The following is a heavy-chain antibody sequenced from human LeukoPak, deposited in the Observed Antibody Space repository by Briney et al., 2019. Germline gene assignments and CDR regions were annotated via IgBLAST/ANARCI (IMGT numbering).Heavy chain of an antibody. Sequence: GGSLRLSCAASGFTFSSYAMSWVRQAPGKGLEWVSVISGSNDITYYADSVKGRFTISRDNSKNTLYLQMNSLRAEDTAVYYCARDPTIDYYGSGSYSPPDYFDYWGQGTLVTVSS. D-gene: IGHD3-10*01. J-gene: IGHJ4*02. V-gene: IGHV3-23*01. CDR3: ARDPTIDYYGSGSYSPPDYFDY. CDR1: GFTFSSYA. CDR2: ISGSNDIT.